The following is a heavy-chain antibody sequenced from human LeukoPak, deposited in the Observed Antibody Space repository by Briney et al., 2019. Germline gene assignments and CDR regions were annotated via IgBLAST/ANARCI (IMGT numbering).Heavy chain of an antibody. Sequence: GGSLRLSCAASGFTFSSYAMSWVRQAPGKGLEWVSAISGSGCSTYYADSLKGRFTISRDNSKNTLYLQMNSLRAEDTAGYYFAKDSCSGGSCYRYYFDYWGQGTLVTVSS. J-gene: IGHJ4*02. CDR2: ISGSGCST. CDR3: AKDSCSGGSCYRYYFDY. CDR1: GFTFSSYA. V-gene: IGHV3-23*01. D-gene: IGHD2-15*01.